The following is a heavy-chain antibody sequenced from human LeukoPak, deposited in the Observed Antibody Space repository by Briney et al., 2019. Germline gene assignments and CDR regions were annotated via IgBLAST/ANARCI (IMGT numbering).Heavy chain of an antibody. CDR1: GGSISSNSYY. CDR2: IYYSGST. Sequence: SETLSLTCTVSGGSISSNSYYWGWIRQPPGKGLEWIGSIYYSGSTYYNPSLKSRVTISVDTSKNQFSLKLNSVTAADTAVYYCARRYCANGVCYRSGFDIWGQGTMVTVSS. V-gene: IGHV4-39*07. J-gene: IGHJ3*02. D-gene: IGHD2-8*01. CDR3: ARRYCANGVCYRSGFDI.